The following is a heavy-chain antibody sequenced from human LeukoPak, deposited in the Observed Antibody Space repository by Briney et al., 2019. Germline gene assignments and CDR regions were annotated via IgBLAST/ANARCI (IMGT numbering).Heavy chain of an antibody. CDR3: ARHAYNSGLVDY. Sequence: LGESLKISCQASGYTFTYYWIGWVRQMPGKGLEWMGIIYPGDSDTRYSPSFQGQVTISADKSISTAYLQWSSLKASDTAMYYCARHAYNSGLVDYWGQGTLVTVSS. J-gene: IGHJ4*02. CDR1: GYTFTYYW. CDR2: IYPGDSDT. D-gene: IGHD5-24*01. V-gene: IGHV5-51*01.